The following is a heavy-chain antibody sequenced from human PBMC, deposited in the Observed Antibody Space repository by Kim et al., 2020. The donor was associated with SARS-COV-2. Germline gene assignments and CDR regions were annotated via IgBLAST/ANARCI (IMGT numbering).Heavy chain of an antibody. Sequence: ASVKVSCKASGYTFTSYAMQWVRQAPGQRLEWMGWIITGNGDTKYSQMLQGRVTITRDTSASTAYMELSSLRSEDTAVYYCARDANYDGSGYYFPFDYWGQGTLVTVSS. V-gene: IGHV1-3*04. CDR1: GYTFTSYA. J-gene: IGHJ4*02. D-gene: IGHD3-22*01. CDR2: IITGNGDT. CDR3: ARDANYDGSGYYFPFDY.